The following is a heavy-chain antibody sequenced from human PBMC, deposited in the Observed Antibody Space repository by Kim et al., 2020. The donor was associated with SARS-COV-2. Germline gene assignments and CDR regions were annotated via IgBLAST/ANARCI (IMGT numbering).Heavy chain of an antibody. CDR2: IYSGGSST. D-gene: IGHD2-15*01. CDR1: GFTFSSYA. J-gene: IGHJ5*02. V-gene: IGHV3-23*03. CDR3: AKVAILGYCSGGSCLLGWFDP. Sequence: GGSLRLSCAASGFTFSSYAMSWVRQAPGKGLEWVSVIYSGGSSTYYADSMKGRFTISRDNSKNTLYLQMNSLRAEDTAVYYCAKVAILGYCSGGSCLLGWFDPWGQGTLVTVSS.